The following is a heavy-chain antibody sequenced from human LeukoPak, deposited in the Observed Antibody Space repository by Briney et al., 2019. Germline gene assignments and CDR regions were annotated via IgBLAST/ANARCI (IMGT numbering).Heavy chain of an antibody. Sequence: GASVKVSCKASGYTFTDYDINWVRQATGQGLEWMGWMNPNRGNTGYAQKFQGRVTMTRNTSISTAYMELSSLRSEDTAVYYCARGYDPLGYCSGGSCYADDYWGQGTLVTVSS. V-gene: IGHV1-8*01. CDR2: MNPNRGNT. CDR3: ARGYDPLGYCSGGSCYADDY. J-gene: IGHJ4*02. CDR1: GYTFTDYD. D-gene: IGHD2-15*01.